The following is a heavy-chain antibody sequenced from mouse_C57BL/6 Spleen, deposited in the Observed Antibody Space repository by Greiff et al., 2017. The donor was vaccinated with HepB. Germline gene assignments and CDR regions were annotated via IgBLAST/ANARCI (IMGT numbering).Heavy chain of an antibody. CDR2: IDPENGDT. D-gene: IGHD2-2*01. J-gene: IGHJ4*01. V-gene: IGHV14-4*01. CDR1: GFNIKDDY. Sequence: VQLQESGAELVRPGASVKLSCTASGFNIKDDYMHWVKQRPEQGLEWIGWIDPENGDTESASKFQGKATITADTSANTAYLQLSSLTSEDTAVYYCTRVTYAVDYWGQGTSVTVSS. CDR3: TRVTYAVDY.